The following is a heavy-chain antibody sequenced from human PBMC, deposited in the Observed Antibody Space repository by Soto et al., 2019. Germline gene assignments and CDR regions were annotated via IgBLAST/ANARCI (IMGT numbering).Heavy chain of an antibody. J-gene: IGHJ4*02. D-gene: IGHD3-10*01. Sequence: LRLSCAASGFTFSSYWMSWVRQAPGKGLEWVANIKQDGSEKYYVDSVKGRFTISRDNAKNSLYLQMSSLRAEDTAVYYCARLGWYGTGSYSHWGQGTLVTVSS. CDR3: ARLGWYGTGSYSH. CDR2: IKQDGSEK. CDR1: GFTFSSYW. V-gene: IGHV3-7*01.